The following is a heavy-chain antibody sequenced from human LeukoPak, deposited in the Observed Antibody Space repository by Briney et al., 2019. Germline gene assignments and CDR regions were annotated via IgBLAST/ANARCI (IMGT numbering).Heavy chain of an antibody. V-gene: IGHV3-23*01. Sequence: GGSLRLSCAASGFTFNDFAMTWVRQAPGKGLEWLSTIADAGTYYADSVKGRILISRDNSKTILNLQSNSLRADDTAMYYCARNLGPFDVRGHGTMVTVSS. CDR1: GFTFNDFA. CDR2: IADAGT. D-gene: IGHD3-16*01. CDR3: ARNLGPFDV. J-gene: IGHJ3*01.